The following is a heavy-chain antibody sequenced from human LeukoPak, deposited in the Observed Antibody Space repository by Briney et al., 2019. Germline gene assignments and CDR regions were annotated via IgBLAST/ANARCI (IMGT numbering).Heavy chain of an antibody. D-gene: IGHD5-18*01. V-gene: IGHV3-21*01. CDR2: ISSSSYI. J-gene: IGHJ4*02. CDR1: GFTFSSYS. CDR3: ARRRGYSYGCDY. Sequence: GGSLRLSCAASGFTFSSYSMNWVRQAPGKGLEWVSSISSSSYIYYADSVKGRFTISRDNAKNSLYLQMNSLRAEDTAVYYCARRRGYSYGCDYWGQGTLVTVSS.